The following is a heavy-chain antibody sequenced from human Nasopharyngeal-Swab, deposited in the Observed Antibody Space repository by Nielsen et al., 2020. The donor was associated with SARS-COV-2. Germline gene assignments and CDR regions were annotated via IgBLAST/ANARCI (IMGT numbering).Heavy chain of an antibody. CDR2: IKQDGSEK. J-gene: IGHJ4*02. D-gene: IGHD6-19*01. V-gene: IGHV3-7*01. CDR1: GFTFSSYW. CDR3: ARAGSSGWYYYFDY. Sequence: GGSLSLSCAASGFTFSSYWMSWVRQAPGKGLEWVANIKQDGSEKYYVDSVKGRFTISRDNAKNSLYLQMNSLRAEDTAVYYCARAGSSGWYYYFDYWGQGTLVTVSS.